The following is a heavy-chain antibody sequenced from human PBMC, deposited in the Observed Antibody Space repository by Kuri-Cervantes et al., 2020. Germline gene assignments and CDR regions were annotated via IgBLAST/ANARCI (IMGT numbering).Heavy chain of an antibody. CDR2: IIPIFGTA. Sequence: SVKVSCKASGGTFSSYAISWVRQAPGQGLEWMGGIIPIFGTANYAQKFQGRVTITADKSTSTAYMELSSLRSEDTAVYYCARVVSQAGQFDYWGQGTLVTVSS. V-gene: IGHV1-69*06. CDR3: ARVVSQAGQFDY. D-gene: IGHD4-23*01. CDR1: GGTFSSYA. J-gene: IGHJ4*02.